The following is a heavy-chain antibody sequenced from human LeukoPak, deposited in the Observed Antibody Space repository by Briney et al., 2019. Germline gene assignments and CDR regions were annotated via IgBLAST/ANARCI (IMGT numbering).Heavy chain of an antibody. J-gene: IGHJ6*03. Sequence: SETLSLTCTVSGGSISSSSYYWGWIRQPPGKGLEWIGSIYYSGSTNYNPSLRSRVTISVDTSKNQFSLKLSSVTAADTAVYYCARSSSWYYYYYMDVWGKGTTVTVSS. CDR1: GGSISSSSYY. CDR3: ARSSSWYYYYYMDV. V-gene: IGHV4-39*07. CDR2: IYYSGST. D-gene: IGHD6-13*01.